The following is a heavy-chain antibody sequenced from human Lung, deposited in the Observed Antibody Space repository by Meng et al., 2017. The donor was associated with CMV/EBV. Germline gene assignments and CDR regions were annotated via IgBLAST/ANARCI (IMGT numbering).Heavy chain of an antibody. Sequence: GESLKISCAASGFTFSTDWMTWVRQAPGKGLEWVANINPDGSAKYYVDSVKGRFTISRDNAMNSLYLQMNSLRAEDTAVYYCARSSYRWGQGTLVTVYS. CDR3: ARSSYR. V-gene: IGHV3-7*01. CDR1: GFTFSTDW. CDR2: INPDGSAK. J-gene: IGHJ4*02. D-gene: IGHD1-1*01.